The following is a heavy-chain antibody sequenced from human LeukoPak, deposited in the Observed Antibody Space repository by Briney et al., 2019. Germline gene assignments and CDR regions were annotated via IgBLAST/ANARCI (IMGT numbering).Heavy chain of an antibody. J-gene: IGHJ4*02. CDR3: AKDISPNYYGSGSITDY. CDR1: GVTFDDYA. D-gene: IGHD3-10*01. V-gene: IGHV3-9*01. Sequence: GGSLRLSCAASGVTFDDYAMHWVRQAPGKGLECVSGISWNSGSIGYADSVKGRFTISRDNAKNSLYLQMNSLRAEDTALYYCAKDISPNYYGSGSITDYWGQGTLVTVSS. CDR2: ISWNSGSI.